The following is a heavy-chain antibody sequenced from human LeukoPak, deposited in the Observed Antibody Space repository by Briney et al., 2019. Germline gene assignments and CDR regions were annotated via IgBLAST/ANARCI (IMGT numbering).Heavy chain of an antibody. CDR3: ARDSSSQGWFDP. Sequence: SGGSLRLSCAASGFTFSSYSVNWVRQAPGKGLEWVSSISSSSSYIYYADSVKGRFTISRDNAKNSLYLQMNSLRAEDTAVYYCARDSSSQGWFDPWGQGTLVTVSS. V-gene: IGHV3-21*01. CDR1: GFTFSSYS. D-gene: IGHD6-13*01. J-gene: IGHJ5*02. CDR2: ISSSSSYI.